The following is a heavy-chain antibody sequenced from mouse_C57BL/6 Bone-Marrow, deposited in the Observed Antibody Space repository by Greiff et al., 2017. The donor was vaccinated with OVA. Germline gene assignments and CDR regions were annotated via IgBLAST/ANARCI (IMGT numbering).Heavy chain of an antibody. CDR2: IYPGDGAT. V-gene: IGHV1-80*01. CDR1: GYAFSSYW. CDR3: ARGYF. J-gene: IGHJ2*01. Sequence: QVQLKESGAELVKPGASVEISCKASGYAFSSYWMNWVKQRPGKGLEWIGQIYPGDGATNYHGKFKGKATLTADKSSSTAYMQRSGLTSEDSAVYCWARGYFWGKGTTLTVSS.